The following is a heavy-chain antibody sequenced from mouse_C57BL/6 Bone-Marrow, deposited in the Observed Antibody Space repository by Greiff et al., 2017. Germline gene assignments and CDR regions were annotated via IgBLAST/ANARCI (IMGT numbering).Heavy chain of an antibody. J-gene: IGHJ1*03. V-gene: IGHV1-47*01. CDR2: FHPYNDDT. CDR1: GYTFTTYP. Sequence: VKLVESGAELVKPGASVKMSCKASGYTFTTYPIEWMKQNHGKSLEWIGNFHPYNDDTKYNEKFKGKATLTVEKSSSTVYLELSRLTADDSAVYYCARGYYGSSWHWYFDVWGTGTTVTVSS. CDR3: ARGYYGSSWHWYFDV. D-gene: IGHD1-1*01.